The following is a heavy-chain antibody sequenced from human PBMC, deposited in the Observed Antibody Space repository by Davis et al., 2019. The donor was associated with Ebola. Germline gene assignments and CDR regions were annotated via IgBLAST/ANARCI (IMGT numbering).Heavy chain of an antibody. CDR2: ISAYNGNT. CDR1: GYTLTSYG. CDR3: ARDLLSGLLEWLSSTGGYYYYGMDV. V-gene: IGHV1-18*01. J-gene: IGHJ6*02. Sequence: ASVKVSCKASGYTLTSYGISWVRQAPGQGLEWMGWISAYNGNTHYAQKLQGRVTMTTDTSTSTAYMELRSLRSDDTAVYYCARDLLSGLLEWLSSTGGYYYYGMDVWGQGTTVTVSS. D-gene: IGHD3-3*01.